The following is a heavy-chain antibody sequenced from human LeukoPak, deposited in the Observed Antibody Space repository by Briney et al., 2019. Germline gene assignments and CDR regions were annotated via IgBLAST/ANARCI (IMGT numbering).Heavy chain of an antibody. V-gene: IGHV4-30-4*02. CDR2: IYYSGST. D-gene: IGHD4-23*01. CDR1: GGSISSGDYC. J-gene: IGHJ5*02. Sequence: SETLSLTCTVSGGSISSGDYCWSWIRQPPGKGLEWIGYIYYSGSTYYNPSLKSRVTTSVDTSKNQFSLKLSSVTAADTAVYYCARDDYGGNSGWFDPWGQGTLVTVSS. CDR3: ARDDYGGNSGWFDP.